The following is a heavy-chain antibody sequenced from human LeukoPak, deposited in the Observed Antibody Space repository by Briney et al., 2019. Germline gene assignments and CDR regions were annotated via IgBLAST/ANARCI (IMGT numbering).Heavy chain of an antibody. D-gene: IGHD3-10*01. CDR2: SSFDESNK. CDR3: AKETASDFGGAVDF. V-gene: IGHV3-30*04. Sequence: GGSLRLSCAASGFDFNRYAMYWVRQAPGKGLEWVAISSFDESNKYYRDSVKGRFTISRDNSKSTLYLQINSLRGEDTAVYYCAKETASDFGGAVDFWGQGTLVTVSS. J-gene: IGHJ4*02. CDR1: GFDFNRYA.